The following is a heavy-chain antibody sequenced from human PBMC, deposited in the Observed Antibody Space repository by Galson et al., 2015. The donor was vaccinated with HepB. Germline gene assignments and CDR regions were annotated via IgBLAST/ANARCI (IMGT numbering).Heavy chain of an antibody. D-gene: IGHD3-3*01. CDR1: GASISSSLYY. CDR3: AREKGEYDFWSGYYTGGHNDH. J-gene: IGHJ4*02. V-gene: IGHV4-39*07. Sequence: SETLSLTCTVSGASISSSLYYWVWVRQPPEKGLEWIGSIYYTGNTYYKSSLKSRVTISADMSKNQFSLKLTSVTAADTAVYYCAREKGEYDFWSGYYTGGHNDHWGQGTLVTVSS. CDR2: IYYTGNT.